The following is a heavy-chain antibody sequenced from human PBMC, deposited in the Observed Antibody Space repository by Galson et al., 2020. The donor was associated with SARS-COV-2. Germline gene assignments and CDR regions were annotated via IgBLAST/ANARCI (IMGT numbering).Heavy chain of an antibody. D-gene: IGHD3-10*01. J-gene: IGHJ5*02. CDR1: GGSITDTMEF. V-gene: IGHV4-39*07. Sequence: SATLSLTCNVSGGSITDTMEFWAWIRQPPGKGLEWIGSIYYSGITYSNPSLDSRITISVDTSKNQFSLKLKSVTAADTAVYYCARDVPLSMARGALNWFDPWGQGTLVNVSS. CDR2: IYYSGIT. CDR3: ARDVPLSMARGALNWFDP.